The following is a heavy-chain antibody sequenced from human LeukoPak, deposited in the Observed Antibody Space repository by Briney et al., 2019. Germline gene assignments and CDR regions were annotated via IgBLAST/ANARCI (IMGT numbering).Heavy chain of an antibody. Sequence: SETLSLTCAVSGGSISSNSYYWGWIRQPPGKGLEWIGSIYYSGSTNYNPSLKSRVTISVDKSKNHFSLNLSSVTAADTAVYYCARHDRYYDYVWGSYRYSIFDYWGQGTLVTVSS. J-gene: IGHJ4*02. D-gene: IGHD3-16*02. V-gene: IGHV4-39*01. CDR2: IYYSGST. CDR3: ARHDRYYDYVWGSYRYSIFDY. CDR1: GGSISSNSYY.